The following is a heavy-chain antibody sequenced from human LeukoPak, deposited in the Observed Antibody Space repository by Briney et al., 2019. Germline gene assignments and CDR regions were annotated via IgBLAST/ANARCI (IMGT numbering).Heavy chain of an antibody. D-gene: IGHD3-10*01. CDR1: GFTFSSYG. J-gene: IGHJ5*02. V-gene: IGHV3-33*01. CDR2: IWYEGSNK. Sequence: GGSLRLSCAASGFTFSSYGMHWVRQAPGKGLERVAVIWYEGSNKYYADSVKGRFTISRDNSKNTLYLQMNSLRAEDTAVYYCARDHYSSLYGSGSYYNVDWFDPWGQGTLVTVSS. CDR3: ARDHYSSLYGSGSYYNVDWFDP.